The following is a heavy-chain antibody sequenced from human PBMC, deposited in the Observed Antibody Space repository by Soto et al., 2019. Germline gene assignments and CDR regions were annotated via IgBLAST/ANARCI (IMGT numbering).Heavy chain of an antibody. CDR2: INDSGNT. D-gene: IGHD6-19*01. V-gene: IGHV4-34*01. Sequence: SETLSLTCAVYGGSFSDHYWSWIRQPQGKGLEWIGEINDSGNTNYNSSLKSRVTISADTSKNQFSLKMRSVTAADTAMYYCARRTYSSGWYLDYWAQGTRVTVSS. CDR1: GGSFSDHY. J-gene: IGHJ4*02. CDR3: ARRTYSSGWYLDY.